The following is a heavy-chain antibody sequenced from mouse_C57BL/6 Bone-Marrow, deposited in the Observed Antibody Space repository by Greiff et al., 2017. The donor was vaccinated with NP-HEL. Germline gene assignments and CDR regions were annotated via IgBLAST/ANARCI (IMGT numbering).Heavy chain of an antibody. J-gene: IGHJ3*01. CDR1: GYTFTDYY. CDR2: IYPGSGNT. Sequence: QVQLQQSGAELVRPGASVKLSCKASGYTFTDYYINWVKQRPGQGLEWIARIYPGSGNTYYNEKFKGKATLTAEKSSSTAYMQLSSLTSEDSAVYFCARVYYGYDDGRGFAYWGQGTLVTVSA. D-gene: IGHD2-2*01. CDR3: ARVYYGYDDGRGFAY. V-gene: IGHV1-76*01.